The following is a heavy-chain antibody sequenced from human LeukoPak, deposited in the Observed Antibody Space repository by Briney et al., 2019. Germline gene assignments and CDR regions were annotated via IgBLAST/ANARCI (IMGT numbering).Heavy chain of an antibody. D-gene: IGHD3-10*01. CDR2: ITGSGDTT. CDR1: GFTFSSYA. Sequence: PGGPLRLSCAASGFTFSSYAMSWVRQAPGEGLDWVSAITGSGDTTYYADSVKGRFTISRDNSKNTLFLQMNSLRADDTALYYCANWENLMVRGLITNYWGQGTLVTVSS. CDR3: ANWENLMVRGLITNY. V-gene: IGHV3-23*01. J-gene: IGHJ4*02.